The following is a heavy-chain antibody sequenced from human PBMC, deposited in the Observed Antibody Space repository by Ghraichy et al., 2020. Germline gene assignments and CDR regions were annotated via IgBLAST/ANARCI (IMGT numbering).Heavy chain of an antibody. CDR1: GFTFSTYG. CDR2: IYYDGRNK. V-gene: IGHV3-33*01. CDR3: ARVGFVGRSAGDGMDV. D-gene: IGHD2-15*01. Sequence: GGSLRLSCAASGFTFSTYGIHWVRQAPGKGLEWVAIIYYDGRNKYYADPVKGRFTITRDNSKNTVNLQMSSLRAEDTAVYYCARVGFVGRSAGDGMDVWGQRTTVIVTS. J-gene: IGHJ6*02.